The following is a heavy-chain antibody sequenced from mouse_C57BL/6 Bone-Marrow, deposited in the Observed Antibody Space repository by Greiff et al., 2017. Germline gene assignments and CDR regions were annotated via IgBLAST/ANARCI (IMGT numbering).Heavy chain of an antibody. V-gene: IGHV1-81*01. CDR1: GYTFTSYG. Sequence: VQLQQSGAELARPGASVKLSCKASGYTFTSYGISWVKQRTGQGLEWIGVIYPRSGNTYYNEKFKGKATLTADKSSSTAYMELRSLTSEDSAVYFCARDGYYDARDYWGQGTSVTVSS. J-gene: IGHJ4*01. CDR2: IYPRSGNT. CDR3: ARDGYYDARDY. D-gene: IGHD2-3*01.